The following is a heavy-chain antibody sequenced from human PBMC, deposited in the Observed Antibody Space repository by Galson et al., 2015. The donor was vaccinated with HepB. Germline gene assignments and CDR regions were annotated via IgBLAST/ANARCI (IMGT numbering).Heavy chain of an antibody. J-gene: IGHJ4*02. CDR1: GYTFTSYA. CDR2: INTNTGNP. Sequence: SVKVSCKASGYTFTSYAMNWVRQAPGQGLEWMGWINTNTGNPTYAQGFTGRFVFSLDTSVSTAYLQISSLKAEDTAVYYCARWRYSSSWYRPYYFDYWGQGTLVTVSS. D-gene: IGHD6-13*01. V-gene: IGHV7-4-1*02. CDR3: ARWRYSSSWYRPYYFDY.